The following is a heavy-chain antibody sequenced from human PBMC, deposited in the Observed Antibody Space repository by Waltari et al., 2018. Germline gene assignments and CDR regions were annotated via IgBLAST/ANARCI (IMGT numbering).Heavy chain of an antibody. CDR2: ISYTVAT. CDR1: GGSITTNRHY. D-gene: IGHD5-12*01. J-gene: IGHJ3*01. Sequence: QLQLQESGPGLVMPSETLSLTCGVSGGSITTNRHYWAWIRQAPGQCLEWVGTISYTVATYHSPSLTSRVTMSRDTSKNQLSLKLGSVTAADTAVYYCATYIGASIGTAAFDVWGRATMVIVSS. CDR3: ATYIGASIGTAAFDV. V-gene: IGHV4-39*01.